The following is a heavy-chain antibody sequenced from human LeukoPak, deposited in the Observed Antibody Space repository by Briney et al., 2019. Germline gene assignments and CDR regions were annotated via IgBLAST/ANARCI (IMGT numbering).Heavy chain of an antibody. CDR1: GFTFSSYS. V-gene: IGHV3-21*01. J-gene: IGHJ4*02. CDR3: ARQLNAVAHS. Sequence: PGGSLRLSCAASGFTFSSYSLNCVRQAPGKGLEWVSSISSSSSYIYYADSVKGRFTISRDNAKNSLYLQMNSLRAEDTAVYYCARQLNAVAHSWGQGTLVTVSS. D-gene: IGHD6-19*01. CDR2: ISSSSSYI.